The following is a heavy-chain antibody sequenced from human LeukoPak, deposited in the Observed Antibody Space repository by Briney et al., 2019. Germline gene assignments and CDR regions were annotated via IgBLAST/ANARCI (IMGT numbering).Heavy chain of an antibody. CDR1: GGSISSYY. CDR3: ARGTSSWYFFGYYFDY. V-gene: IGHV4-59*01. J-gene: IGHJ4*02. Sequence: SETLSLTCTVSGGSISSYYWSWIRQPPGKGLEWIGYIYYSGSTNYNPSLKSRVTIPVDTSKNQFSLKLSSVTAADTAVYYCARGTSSWYFFGYYFDYWGQGTLVTVSS. D-gene: IGHD6-13*01. CDR2: IYYSGST.